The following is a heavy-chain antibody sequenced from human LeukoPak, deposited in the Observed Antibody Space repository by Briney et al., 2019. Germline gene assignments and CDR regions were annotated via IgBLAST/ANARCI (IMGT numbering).Heavy chain of an antibody. V-gene: IGHV3-23*01. Sequence: GGSLRLSCAASGFTFSSHAMSWVRQAPGKGLEWVSAISGSGGSTYYADSVKGRFTISRDNSKNTLYLQMNSLRAEDTAVYYCAKIPRIAVAGKRIYWGQGTLVTVSS. CDR2: ISGSGGST. D-gene: IGHD6-13*01. J-gene: IGHJ4*02. CDR3: AKIPRIAVAGKRIY. CDR1: GFTFSSHA.